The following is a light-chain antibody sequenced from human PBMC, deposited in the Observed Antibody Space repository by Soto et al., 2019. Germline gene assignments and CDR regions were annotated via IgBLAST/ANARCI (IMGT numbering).Light chain of an antibody. CDR1: SNDVGGFDF. V-gene: IGLV2-14*01. CDR3: NSYTSTSARV. Sequence: QSALTQPASVSGSPGQSITISCTGTSNDVGGFDFVSWYQQHPGKAPKVIIYEVSNRPSGVSDRFSGSKSGNTASLTISGLQAEDEADYYCNSYTSTSARVFGGGTKLPVL. J-gene: IGLJ3*02. CDR2: EVS.